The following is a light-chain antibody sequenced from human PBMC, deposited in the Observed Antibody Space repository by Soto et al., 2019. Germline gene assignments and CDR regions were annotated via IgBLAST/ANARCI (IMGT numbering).Light chain of an antibody. Sequence: QSALTQPASVSGSPGQSITISCTGTSSNVGGNTHVSWYHHHPGNAPKLIIYEFRNRPSGFSIRLSGSKSGNTASLTISGLQADDEADYYCCSYTSSSIRVFGGGTKLTVL. CDR2: EFR. CDR3: CSYTSSSIRV. CDR1: SSNVGGNTH. J-gene: IGLJ3*02. V-gene: IGLV2-14*01.